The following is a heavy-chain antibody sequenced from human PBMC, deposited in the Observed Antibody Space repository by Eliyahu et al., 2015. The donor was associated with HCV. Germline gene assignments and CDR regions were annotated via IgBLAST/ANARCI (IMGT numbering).Heavy chain of an antibody. V-gene: IGHV4-4*07. CDR2: IYTSGST. J-gene: IGHJ6*02. CDR1: GGSISSYY. D-gene: IGHD6-6*01. Sequence: QVQLQESGPGLVKPSETLPLTCTVPGGSISSYYWSWIRQPAGKGLEWIGRIYTSGSTNYNPSLKSRVTMSVDTSKNQFSLKLSSVTAADTAVYYCARDRGSSSSRGMDVWGQGTTVTVSS. CDR3: ARDRGSSSSRGMDV.